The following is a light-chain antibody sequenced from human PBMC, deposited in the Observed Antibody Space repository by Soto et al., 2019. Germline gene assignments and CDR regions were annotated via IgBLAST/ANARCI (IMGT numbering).Light chain of an antibody. CDR3: QQRYSTPWT. CDR2: AAS. V-gene: IGKV1-39*01. Sequence: DIQMTQSPSSLSAPVGDRVTITCRASQSISSYLNWYQQKPGKAPKLLIYAASSLQSGVPSRFSGSGSGTDFTITISSLQPEDFATYYCQQRYSTPWTFGQGTKVEIK. CDR1: QSISSY. J-gene: IGKJ1*01.